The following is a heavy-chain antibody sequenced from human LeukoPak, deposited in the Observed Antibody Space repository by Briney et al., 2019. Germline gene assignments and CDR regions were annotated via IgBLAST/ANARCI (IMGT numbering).Heavy chain of an antibody. J-gene: IGHJ6*02. CDR2: INHSGST. D-gene: IGHD2-2*01. V-gene: IGHV4-34*01. CDR1: GGSFSGYY. CDR3: ARDCSSTSCYWGLYYYYYGMDV. Sequence: SETLSLTCAVYGGSFSGYYWSWIRQPPGKGLEWIGEINHSGSTNYNPSLKSRVTISVDTSKNQFSLKLSSVTAADTAVYYCARDCSSTSCYWGLYYYYYGMDVWGQGTTVTVS.